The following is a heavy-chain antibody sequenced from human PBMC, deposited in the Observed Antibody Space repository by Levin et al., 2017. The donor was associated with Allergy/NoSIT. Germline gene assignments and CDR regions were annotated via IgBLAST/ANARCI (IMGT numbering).Heavy chain of an antibody. CDR1: GFTFSSYS. V-gene: IGHV3-21*01. Sequence: GGSLRLSCAASGFTFSSYSMNWVRQAPGKGLEWVSSISSSSTYTYYADSVKGRFTISRDNAKNSLYLQMNSLRAEDTAVYYCARGRATGEYHFDYWGQGTLVTVSS. D-gene: IGHD1-26*01. J-gene: IGHJ4*02. CDR3: ARGRATGEYHFDY. CDR2: ISSSSTYT.